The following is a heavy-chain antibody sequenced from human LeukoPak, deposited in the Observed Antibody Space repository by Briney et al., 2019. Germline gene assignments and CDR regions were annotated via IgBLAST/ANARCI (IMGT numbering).Heavy chain of an antibody. CDR1: GYTFTGYY. Sequence: ASVKVSCKASGYTFTGYYMHWVRQAPGQGLEWMGWINPNSGGTNYAQKFQGRVTMTSDTSLSTAYMELSRLRSDDTAVYYCARVPRVRYCSGGSCYPSSYYMDVWGKGTTVTVSS. D-gene: IGHD2-15*01. J-gene: IGHJ6*03. V-gene: IGHV1-2*02. CDR2: INPNSGGT. CDR3: ARVPRVRYCSGGSCYPSSYYMDV.